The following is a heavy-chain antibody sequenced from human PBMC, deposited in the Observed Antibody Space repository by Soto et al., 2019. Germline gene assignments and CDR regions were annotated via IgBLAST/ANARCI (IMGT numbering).Heavy chain of an antibody. J-gene: IGHJ4*02. V-gene: IGHV1-69*02. D-gene: IGHD7-27*01. Sequence: QVQLVQSGAEVKKPGSSVKVSCKASGGTFSSYTISWVRQAPGQGLEWMGRIIPILGIANYAQMFQGRVTITAEKSTSTAYVELSSLRSEDTAVYYCARGRESTGPFDYWGQGTLVTDYS. CDR2: IIPILGIA. CDR1: GGTFSSYT. CDR3: ARGRESTGPFDY.